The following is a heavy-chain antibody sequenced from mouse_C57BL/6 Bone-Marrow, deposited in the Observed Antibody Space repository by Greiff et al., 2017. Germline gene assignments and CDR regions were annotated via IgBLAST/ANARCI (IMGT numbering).Heavy chain of an antibody. Sequence: QVQLQQPGAELVKPGASVKLSCKASGYTFTSYWMHWVKQRPGQGLEWIGMIHPNSGSTNYNEKFKSKATLTVDKSSSTAYMQLSSLTSEDSAVYYCAMEYYYGSSYVWGTGTTVTVSS. CDR1: GYTFTSYW. CDR2: IHPNSGST. V-gene: IGHV1-64*01. D-gene: IGHD1-1*01. CDR3: AMEYYYGSSYV. J-gene: IGHJ1*03.